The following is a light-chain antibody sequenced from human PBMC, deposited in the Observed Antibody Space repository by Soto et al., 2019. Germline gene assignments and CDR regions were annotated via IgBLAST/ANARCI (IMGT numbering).Light chain of an antibody. J-gene: IGLJ1*01. CDR2: KNS. CDR1: ALPKQY. Sequence: SYELTQPPSVSVSPGQMARITCSGDALPKQYAYWYQQKPCQAPVLLIYKNSERPSGIPERFSGSSSGTTVTLTISGVQAEDEADYYCQAADKSGTYVFGTGTKLTVL. CDR3: QAADKSGTYV. V-gene: IGLV3-25*03.